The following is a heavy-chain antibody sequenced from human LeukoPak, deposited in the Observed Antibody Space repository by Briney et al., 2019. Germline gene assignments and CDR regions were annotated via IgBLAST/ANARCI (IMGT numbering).Heavy chain of an antibody. CDR3: VGWVGH. Sequence: TGGSLRLSCAASGFTVSSNFMSWVRQAPGKGLEWVSISYSGGNTYYADSVKGRFTISRDNSKNTLYLQMNSLRAEDTAVFYCVGWVGHWGQGTLVTVSS. V-gene: IGHV3-53*01. CDR1: GFTVSSNF. CDR2: SYSGGNT. J-gene: IGHJ4*02. D-gene: IGHD3-10*01.